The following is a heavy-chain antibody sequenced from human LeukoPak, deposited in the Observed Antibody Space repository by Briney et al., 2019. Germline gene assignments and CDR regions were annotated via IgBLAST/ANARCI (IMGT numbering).Heavy chain of an antibody. D-gene: IGHD3-22*01. CDR2: INPNSGGT. CDR1: GYTFTGYY. CDR3: ASLINYYDSSGYYYHY. J-gene: IGHJ4*02. Sequence: EASVKVPCKASGYTFTGYYMHWVRQAPGQGLEWMGRINPNSGGTNYAQKFQGRVTMTRDTSISTAYMELSRLRSDDTAVYYCASLINYYDSSGYYYHYWGQGTLVTVSS. V-gene: IGHV1-2*06.